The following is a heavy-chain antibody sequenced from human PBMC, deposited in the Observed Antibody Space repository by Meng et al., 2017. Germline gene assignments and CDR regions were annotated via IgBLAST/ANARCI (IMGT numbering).Heavy chain of an antibody. Sequence: GGSLRLSCAASGFTFSSYWMSWVRQAPGKGLEWVANIKQEGSEKYYVDSVKGRFTISRDNAKNSLYLQMNSLRAEDTAVYYCARERYGDYIHWYFDLWGRGTLVTVSS. CDR3: ARERYGDYIHWYFDL. CDR2: IKQEGSEK. CDR1: GFTFSSYW. V-gene: IGHV3-7*01. J-gene: IGHJ2*01. D-gene: IGHD4-17*01.